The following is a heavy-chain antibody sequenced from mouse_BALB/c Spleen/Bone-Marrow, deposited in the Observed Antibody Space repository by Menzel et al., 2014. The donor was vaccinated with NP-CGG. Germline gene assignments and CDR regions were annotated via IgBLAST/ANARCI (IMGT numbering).Heavy chain of an antibody. CDR3: ARHAYYDQTEVSFVY. V-gene: IGHV5-9-2*01. Sequence: EVNVAESGGGLVKSGGSLKLSCAASGFSFNSYGMSWVRQTPEKRLEWVATISGGGSYTFYPDSVKGRFTISRDNAKNNLYLQLSSLRSEDTALYYCARHAYYDQTEVSFVYWGQGTLVTVSA. CDR2: ISGGGSYT. CDR1: GFSFNSYG. D-gene: IGHD2-4*01. J-gene: IGHJ3*01.